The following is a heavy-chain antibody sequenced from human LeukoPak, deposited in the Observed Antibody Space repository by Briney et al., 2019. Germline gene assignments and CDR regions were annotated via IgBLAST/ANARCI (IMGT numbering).Heavy chain of an antibody. CDR2: ISSNGGST. CDR1: GFTFSSYA. CDR3: ARSEQQLDLDY. D-gene: IGHD6-13*01. Sequence: AGGSLRLSCAASGFTFSSYAMHWVRQAPGKGLEYVSAISSNGGSTYYANSVKGRFTISRDNSKNTLYLQMGSLRAEDMAVYYCARSEQQLDLDYWGQGTLVTVSS. V-gene: IGHV3-64*01. J-gene: IGHJ4*02.